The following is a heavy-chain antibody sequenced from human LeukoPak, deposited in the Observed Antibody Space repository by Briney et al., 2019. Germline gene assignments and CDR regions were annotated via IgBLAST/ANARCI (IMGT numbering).Heavy chain of an antibody. D-gene: IGHD6-13*01. CDR1: GYTFSDYY. CDR3: ARDGIIAAAVHFDY. J-gene: IGHJ4*02. Sequence: ASVKVSCKASGYTFSDYYIHWVRQAPGQGLEWMGWLNPDSGGTNYAQKFQGRVSMTRDTSLATAYMELSWLRSDDTAVYFCARDGIIAAAVHFDYWGQGTLVTVSS. CDR2: LNPDSGGT. V-gene: IGHV1-2*02.